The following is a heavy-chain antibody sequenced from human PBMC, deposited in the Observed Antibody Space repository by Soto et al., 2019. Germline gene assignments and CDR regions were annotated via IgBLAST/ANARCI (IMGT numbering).Heavy chain of an antibody. CDR1: GFTFSSYA. CDR2: ISYDGRNK. J-gene: IGHJ4*02. CDR3: ARDSREYYYDSSCYYYFYY. D-gene: IGHD3-22*01. V-gene: IGHV3-30-3*01. Sequence: QVQLVESGGGVVQPGRSLRLSCAASGFTFSSYAMHWVRQAPGKGLEWVAVISYDGRNKYYADSVKGRFTISRDNSKNTLYLQMNSLRAEDTAVYYCARDSREYYYDSSCYYYFYYWGQGTLVTVSS.